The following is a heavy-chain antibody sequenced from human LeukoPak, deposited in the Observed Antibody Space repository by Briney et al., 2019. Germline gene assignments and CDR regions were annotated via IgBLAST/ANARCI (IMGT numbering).Heavy chain of an antibody. J-gene: IGHJ5*02. CDR3: ARGSSQQWPSNWFDP. V-gene: IGHV1-18*01. CDR2: ISAYNGNT. Sequence: ASVKVSCKASGYTFTSYGISWVRQAPGQGLEWMGWISAYNGNTNYAQKLQGRVTMTTDTSTSTAYMELRSLRSDGTAVYYCARGSSQQWPSNWFDPWGQGTLVTVSS. D-gene: IGHD6-19*01. CDR1: GYTFTSYG.